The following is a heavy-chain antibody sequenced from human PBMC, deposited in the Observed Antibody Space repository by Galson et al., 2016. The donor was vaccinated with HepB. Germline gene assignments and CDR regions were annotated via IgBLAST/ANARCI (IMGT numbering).Heavy chain of an antibody. CDR1: GGSISSYY. V-gene: IGHV4-59*01. CDR2: IYYSGST. CDR3: ARGSPGQSSSWLNFDY. D-gene: IGHD6-13*01. Sequence: SETLSLTCTVSGGSISSYYWNWIRQPPGKGLAWIAYIYYSGSTNSNPSLESRVTISVDTSKNQFSLKLSSVTAADTAVYYCARGSPGQSSSWLNFDYWGQGTLVTVSS. J-gene: IGHJ4*02.